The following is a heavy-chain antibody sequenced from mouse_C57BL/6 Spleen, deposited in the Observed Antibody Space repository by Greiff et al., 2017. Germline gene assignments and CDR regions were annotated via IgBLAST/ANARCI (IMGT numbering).Heavy chain of an antibody. CDR3: ASLYYYGSSYFDY. Sequence: EVQLQQSGPELVKPGASVKISCKASGYTFTDYYMNWVKQSHGKSLEWIGDINPNNGGTSYNQKFKGKATLTVDKSSSTAYMELRSLTSEDSAVYYCASLYYYGSSYFDYWGQGTTLTVSS. J-gene: IGHJ2*01. V-gene: IGHV1-26*01. CDR1: GYTFTDYY. D-gene: IGHD1-1*01. CDR2: INPNNGGT.